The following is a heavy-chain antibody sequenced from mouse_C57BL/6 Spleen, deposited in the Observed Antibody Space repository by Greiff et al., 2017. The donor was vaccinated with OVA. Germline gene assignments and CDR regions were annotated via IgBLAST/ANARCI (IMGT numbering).Heavy chain of an antibody. CDR2: LNPNNGGT. CDR1: GYTFTDYN. Sequence: DVKLVESGPELVKPGASVKMSCKASGYTFTDYNMHWVKQSHGKSLEWIGYLNPNNGGTSYNQKFKGKATLTVNQSSSTAYMELRSLTAEDSAVYYCARREDYGGYAMDYWGQGTSVTVSS. CDR3: ARREDYGGYAMDY. V-gene: IGHV1-22*01. J-gene: IGHJ4*01. D-gene: IGHD2-4*01.